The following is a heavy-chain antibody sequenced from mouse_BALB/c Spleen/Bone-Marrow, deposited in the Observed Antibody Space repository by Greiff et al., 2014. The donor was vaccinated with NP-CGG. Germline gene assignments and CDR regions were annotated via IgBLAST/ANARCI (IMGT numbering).Heavy chain of an antibody. D-gene: IGHD1-2*01. V-gene: IGHV3-6*02. CDR3: AQATATWFAY. Sequence: EVQLQQSGPGLVKPSQSLSLTCSVTGYSITSGYYWNWIRQSPGNKLEWMGYISYDGSNNYNPSLRNRISITRDTSKNQFFLKLNSVTTEDTATYYCAQATATWFAYWGQGTLVTVSA. CDR1: GYSITSGYY. J-gene: IGHJ3*01. CDR2: ISYDGSN.